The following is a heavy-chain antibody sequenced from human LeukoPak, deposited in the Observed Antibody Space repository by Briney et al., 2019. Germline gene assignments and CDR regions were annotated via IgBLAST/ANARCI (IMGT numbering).Heavy chain of an antibody. CDR1: GFTSSIYG. CDR3: AKRDTSGLNYFDY. Sequence: GGSLRLSCAASGFTSSIYGMSWVRQAPGKWLEWVSSITNGGDNTYYADFVQGRFTIYRDNSKNSLHLQMSSLRAEDTAIYFCAKRDTSGLNYFDYWGQGTLVTVSS. CDR2: ITNGGDNT. V-gene: IGHV3-23*01. J-gene: IGHJ4*02. D-gene: IGHD5-12*01.